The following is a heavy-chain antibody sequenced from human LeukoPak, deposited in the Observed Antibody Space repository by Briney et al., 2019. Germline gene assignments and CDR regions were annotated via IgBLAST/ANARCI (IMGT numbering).Heavy chain of an antibody. CDR2: IYPGDSDT. V-gene: IGHV5-51*01. J-gene: IGHJ4*02. CDR3: ARAGLLWFGEIPFDY. CDR1: GYSFTNYW. Sequence: GESLKISCKGSGYSFTNYWIGWVRQMPGKGLKWMGIIYPGDSDTRYSPSFQGQVTISADKSISTAYLQWSSLKASDTAMYYCARAGLLWFGEIPFDYWGQGTLVTVSS. D-gene: IGHD3-10*01.